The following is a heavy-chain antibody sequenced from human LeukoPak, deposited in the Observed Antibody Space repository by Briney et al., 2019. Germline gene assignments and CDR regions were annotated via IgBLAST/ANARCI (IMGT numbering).Heavy chain of an antibody. Sequence: SETLSLTCAVYGGSFSGYYWSWIRQPPGKGLEWIGSIYFSGSTYYNPSLKSRVTISVDTSKNQFSLNLSSVTAADTAVYYCARQGVTTYWGQGTLVTVSS. CDR3: ARQGVTTY. CDR2: IYFSGST. D-gene: IGHD4-17*01. J-gene: IGHJ4*02. V-gene: IGHV4-34*01. CDR1: GGSFSGYY.